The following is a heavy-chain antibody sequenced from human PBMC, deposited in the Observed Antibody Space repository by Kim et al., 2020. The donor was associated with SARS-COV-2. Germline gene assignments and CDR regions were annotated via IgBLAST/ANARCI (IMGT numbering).Heavy chain of an antibody. J-gene: IGHJ5*02. Sequence: AVSVKSRITINPDTAKNRFSLQLNSVTPEDTAVYYCVRGIVAAGRIDWFDPWGQGTLVTVSS. V-gene: IGHV6-1*01. CDR3: VRGIVAAGRIDWFDP. D-gene: IGHD6-13*01.